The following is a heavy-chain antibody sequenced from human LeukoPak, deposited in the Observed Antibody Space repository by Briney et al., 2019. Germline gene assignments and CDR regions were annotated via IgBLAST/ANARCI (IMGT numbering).Heavy chain of an antibody. D-gene: IGHD1-26*01. CDR2: INPNSGGT. CDR1: GYTFAAYY. J-gene: IGHJ3*02. CDR3: VRAYSGTHSGAFDI. Sequence: GASVEVSCKASGYTFAAYYMHWVRQAPGQGLEWMGWINPNSGGTNYAQKFQGRVTMTRDTSISTAYMVLSRLRSDDTAVYYCVRAYSGTHSGAFDIWGQGTMVTVSS. V-gene: IGHV1-2*02.